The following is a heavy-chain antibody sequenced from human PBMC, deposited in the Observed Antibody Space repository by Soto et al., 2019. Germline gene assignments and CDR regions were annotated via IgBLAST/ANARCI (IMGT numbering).Heavy chain of an antibody. D-gene: IGHD1-26*01. Sequence: EIQLVESGGGLVQPGGSLRLSCVASGFTFSTSWMSWVRLAPGKGLEWVANIKDDGSERFYADSVEGRFTISRDNAENSLSLQMSSLRADDTAVYFCARDRRANSGSYFRFDPWGQGTLVTVSS. CDR2: IKDDGSER. J-gene: IGHJ5*02. CDR1: GFTFSTSW. V-gene: IGHV3-7*03. CDR3: ARDRRANSGSYFRFDP.